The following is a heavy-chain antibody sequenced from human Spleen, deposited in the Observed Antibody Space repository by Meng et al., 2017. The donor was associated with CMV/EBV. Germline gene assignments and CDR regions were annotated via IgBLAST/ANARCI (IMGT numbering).Heavy chain of an antibody. V-gene: IGHV1-2*02. CDR1: GYTFTDYY. CDR3: ARDGVDTDY. D-gene: IGHD5-18*01. J-gene: IGHJ4*02. CDR2: INPKSGGT. Sequence: ASVKVSCKASGYTFTDYYMHWVRQAPGQGLEWMGWINPKSGGTKYAQKFQGRVTMTRDTSISTAYMDLYRVTSDDTAVYYCARDGVDTDYWGQGTLVTVSS.